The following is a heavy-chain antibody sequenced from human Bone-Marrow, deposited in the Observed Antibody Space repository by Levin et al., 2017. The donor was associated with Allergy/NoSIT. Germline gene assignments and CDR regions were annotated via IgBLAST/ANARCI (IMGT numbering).Heavy chain of an antibody. V-gene: IGHV2-70*04. Sequence: VSGPTLVKPTQTLTLTCTFSGFSLSPSGVRVSWIRQPPGKALEWLARIDWDDDKFYSVTLKTRLAISKDTSKNQVVLTMSNMDPVDTGTYYCARGIAGAGDLDYWGQGALVTVSS. CDR2: IDWDDDK. D-gene: IGHD6-13*01. CDR1: GFSLSPSGVR. CDR3: ARGIAGAGDLDY. J-gene: IGHJ4*02.